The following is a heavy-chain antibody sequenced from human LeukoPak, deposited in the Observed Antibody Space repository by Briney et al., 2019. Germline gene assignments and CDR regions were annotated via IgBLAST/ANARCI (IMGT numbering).Heavy chain of an antibody. J-gene: IGHJ4*02. CDR1: GFTFSDYW. V-gene: IGHV3-7*03. CDR3: ARRYFDY. Sequence: GGSLRLSCAASGFTFSDYWLQWVRQAPGKGLEWVANIKQDGSEKYYVHSVKGRFTISRDNAKDSLYLEMNNLRAEDTAVYYCARRYFDYWGQGTLVTVSS. CDR2: IKQDGSEK.